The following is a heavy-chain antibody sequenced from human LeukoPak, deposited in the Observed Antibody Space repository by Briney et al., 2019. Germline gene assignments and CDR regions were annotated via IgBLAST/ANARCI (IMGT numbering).Heavy chain of an antibody. Sequence: GGSLRLSCAASGFTVSSNYMSWVRQAPGRGLEWVAVIYSGGSTYYADSAKGRFTTSRDNSKNTLYQQKNSRGAEDTALYYCARGGDFWSGLWDYWGQGTLVTVSS. CDR3: ARGGDFWSGLWDY. CDR2: IYSGGST. D-gene: IGHD3-3*01. V-gene: IGHV3-66*01. J-gene: IGHJ4*02. CDR1: GFTVSSNY.